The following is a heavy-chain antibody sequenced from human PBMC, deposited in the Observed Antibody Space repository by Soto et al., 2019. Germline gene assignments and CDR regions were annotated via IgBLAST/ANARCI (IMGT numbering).Heavy chain of an antibody. CDR2: IVVGSGNT. J-gene: IGHJ6*02. CDR1: GFTFTSSA. V-gene: IGHV1-58*02. Sequence: SVKVSCKASGFTFTSSAMQWVRQARRQRLEWIGWIVVGSGNTNYAQKFQERVTITRDMSTSTAYMELSSLRSEDTAVYYCAAMGSSSSYYGMDVWGQGTTVTVSS. CDR3: AAMGSSSSYYGMDV. D-gene: IGHD6-13*01.